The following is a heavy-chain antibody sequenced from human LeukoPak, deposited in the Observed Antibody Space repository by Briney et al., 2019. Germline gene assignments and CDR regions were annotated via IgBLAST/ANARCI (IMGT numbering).Heavy chain of an antibody. Sequence: GGSLGLSCAASGFTFDNYAMHWVRPAPGKGLEWVAAISWNGGNIGYADSVKGRFTISRDNAKNSLYMQMNSLRAADTALYYCGKDMYSGSFNAFDYWGQGTLVTVSS. V-gene: IGHV3-9*01. CDR2: ISWNGGNI. J-gene: IGHJ4*02. CDR3: GKDMYSGSFNAFDY. D-gene: IGHD6-6*01. CDR1: GFTFDNYA.